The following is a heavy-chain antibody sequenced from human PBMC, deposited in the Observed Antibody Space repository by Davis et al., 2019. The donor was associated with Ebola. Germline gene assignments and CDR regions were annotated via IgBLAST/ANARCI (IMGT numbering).Heavy chain of an antibody. Sequence: SETLSLTCAVYGGSFSGYYWTWIRQPPGKGLEWIGEIIHGGSTNYNPSLESRVAVSVDTSKNQFSLNLNSVTAADTAVYYCARGDFHGGTYWYFDLWGRGTLVTVSS. V-gene: IGHV4-34*01. D-gene: IGHD4-23*01. CDR1: GGSFSGYY. J-gene: IGHJ2*01. CDR2: IIHGGST. CDR3: ARGDFHGGTYWYFDL.